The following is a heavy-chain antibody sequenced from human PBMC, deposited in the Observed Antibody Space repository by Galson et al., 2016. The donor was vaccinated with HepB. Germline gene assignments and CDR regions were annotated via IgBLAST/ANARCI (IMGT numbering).Heavy chain of an antibody. Sequence: SLRLSCAASGFTFSGYTMVWVRQAPGKGLEWVAGISYDGSNKYCADSVKDRSTISRDNSKNMLYLQMNRLSGEDTAVYYCARDPYFYSRRLQWFHPWGQGSPVTVSS. D-gene: IGHD6-13*01. CDR2: ISYDGSNK. V-gene: IGHV3-30-3*01. J-gene: IGHJ5*02. CDR1: GFTFSGYT. CDR3: ARDPYFYSRRLQWFHP.